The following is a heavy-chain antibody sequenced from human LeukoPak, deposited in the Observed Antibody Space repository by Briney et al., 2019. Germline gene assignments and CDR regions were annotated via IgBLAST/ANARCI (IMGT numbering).Heavy chain of an antibody. D-gene: IGHD3-22*01. CDR3: ASYGRYYYDSSGYLKDY. J-gene: IGHJ4*02. V-gene: IGHV4-39*07. Sequence: SETLSLTCTVSGGSISSSSYYWGWIRQPPGKGLEWIGSIYYSGSTYYNPSLKSRVTISVDTSKNQFSLKLSSVTAADTAVYYCASYGRYYYDSSGYLKDYWGQGTLVTVSS. CDR2: IYYSGST. CDR1: GGSISSSSYY.